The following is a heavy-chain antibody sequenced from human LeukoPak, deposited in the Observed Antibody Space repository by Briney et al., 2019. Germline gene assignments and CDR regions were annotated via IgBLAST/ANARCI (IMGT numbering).Heavy chain of an antibody. D-gene: IGHD3-22*01. CDR2: MNPNSGNT. J-gene: IGHJ4*02. V-gene: IGHV1-8*01. CDR3: ARGPIDSSGYLYYFDY. CDR1: GYTFTSYD. Sequence: ASVKVSCKASGYTFTSYDINWVRQATGQGLEWMGWMNPNSGNTGYAQKFQGRVTMTRNTSISTAYMELGSLRSEDTAVYYCARGPIDSSGYLYYFDYWGQGTLVTVSS.